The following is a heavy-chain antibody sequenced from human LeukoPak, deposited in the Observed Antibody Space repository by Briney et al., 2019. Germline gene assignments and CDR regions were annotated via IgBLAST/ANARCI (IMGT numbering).Heavy chain of an antibody. CDR3: ARATPMVRGPVGFNWFDP. J-gene: IGHJ5*02. CDR1: GGSISSGGYY. V-gene: IGHV4-31*03. D-gene: IGHD3-10*01. Sequence: SETLSLTCTVSGGSISSGGYYWSWIRQHPGKGLEWIGYIYYSGSTYYNPSLKSRVTISVDTSKNQFSLRLSSVTAADTAVYYCARATPMVRGPVGFNWFDPWGQGTLVTVSS. CDR2: IYYSGST.